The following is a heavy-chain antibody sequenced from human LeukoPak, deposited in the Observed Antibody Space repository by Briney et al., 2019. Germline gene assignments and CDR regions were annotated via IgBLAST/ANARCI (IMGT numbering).Heavy chain of an antibody. CDR1: GFTFSTYA. Sequence: GGSLRLSCAASGFTFSTYAMSWVRQAPGKGLEWVSGISGSTYYADSVKGRFTISRDNSKNTLYLQMNSLGAEDTAVYYCAKDFSTVTLGYFDSWGQGTLVTVSS. CDR3: AKDFSTVTLGYFDS. D-gene: IGHD4-17*01. CDR2: ISGST. J-gene: IGHJ4*02. V-gene: IGHV3-23*01.